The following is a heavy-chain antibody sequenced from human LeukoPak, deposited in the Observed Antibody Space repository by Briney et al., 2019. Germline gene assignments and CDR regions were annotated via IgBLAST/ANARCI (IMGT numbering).Heavy chain of an antibody. V-gene: IGHV1-3*01. CDR2: INAGNVNT. D-gene: IGHD3-10*01. Sequence: ASVKVSCKPSGYTFTNYAMHWVRQAPGQRLEWMGWINAGNVNTKYSQKFQGRVTITRDTSASTAYMDLRSLISEDTGVYCCVRDFRSYYYGSGSYCLGYWGQRTLVTVSS. J-gene: IGHJ4*02. CDR1: GYTFTNYA. CDR3: VRDFRSYYYGSGSYCLGY.